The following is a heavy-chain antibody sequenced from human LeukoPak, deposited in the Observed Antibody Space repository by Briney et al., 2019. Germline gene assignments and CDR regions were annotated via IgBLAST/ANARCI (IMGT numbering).Heavy chain of an antibody. CDR2: MKQDGSEK. D-gene: IGHD3-22*01. CDR1: GFTVSSIH. Sequence: GGSLRLSCAASGFTVSSIHMVWVRQAPGQGLEWVANMKQDGSEKYYVDSVKGRFTISRDNAKNSLYLQMNSLRAEDTAVYYCARAPYYSHVEFYFDYWGQGTLVTVSS. V-gene: IGHV3-7*03. CDR3: ARAPYYSHVEFYFDY. J-gene: IGHJ4*02.